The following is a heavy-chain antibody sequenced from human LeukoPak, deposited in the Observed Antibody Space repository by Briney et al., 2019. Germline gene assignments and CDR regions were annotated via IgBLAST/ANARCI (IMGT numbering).Heavy chain of an antibody. CDR2: IYYSWST. D-gene: IGHD3-3*01. V-gene: IGHV4-39*01. Sequence: SETLSLTCTVSGGSISSSSYYWGWIRQPPGKGLEWIGSIYYSWSTYYNPSLKSRVTISVDTSKNQFSLRLSSVTAADTAEYYCARHATESTIFGVAIPNNWFDPWGQGTLVTVSS. CDR3: ARHATESTIFGVAIPNNWFDP. CDR1: GGSISSSSYY. J-gene: IGHJ5*02.